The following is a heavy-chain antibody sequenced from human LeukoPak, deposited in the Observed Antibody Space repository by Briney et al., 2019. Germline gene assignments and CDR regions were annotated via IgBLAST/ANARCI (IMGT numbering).Heavy chain of an antibody. D-gene: IGHD3-10*01. J-gene: IGHJ4*02. CDR1: GFTFSGYA. V-gene: IGHV3-64*04. CDR3: ARDRGGVFDY. CDR2: ISNNGGST. Sequence: GGSLRLSCSASGFTFSGYAIHWVRQAPGKGLEYVSAISNNGGSTYYADSVQGRFTISRDNAKNTLYLQMNSLRADDTAVYYCARDRGGVFDYWGQGTLVTVSS.